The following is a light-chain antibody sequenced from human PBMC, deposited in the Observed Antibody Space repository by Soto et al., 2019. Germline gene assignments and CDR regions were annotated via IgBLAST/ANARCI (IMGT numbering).Light chain of an antibody. CDR3: QQSYSTPWR. Sequence: DIQMTQSPSSLSASVGDRVNITCRASQSISSYVNWYQQKPGKAPKLLIYAASSLQSGVPSRFGGSGSGTDFTLTISSLQPEDFATYYCQQSYSTPWRFGQGTKVDIK. J-gene: IGKJ1*01. V-gene: IGKV1-39*01. CDR2: AAS. CDR1: QSISSY.